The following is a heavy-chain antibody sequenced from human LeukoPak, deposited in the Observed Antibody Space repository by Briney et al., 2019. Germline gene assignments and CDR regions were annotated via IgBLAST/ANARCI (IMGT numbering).Heavy chain of an antibody. CDR2: IYYSGDT. Sequence: SETLSLTCTVSGGSISGYYWSWIRQPLGKGLEWIGYIYYSGDTNYNPSLNSRVTTSVDTSKIQFSLRLSSVTTADTAIYYCARGGIGSSRGSFFGYWGQGTLVTVSS. J-gene: IGHJ4*02. V-gene: IGHV4-59*01. CDR3: ARGGIGSSRGSFFGY. D-gene: IGHD2-15*01. CDR1: GGSISGYY.